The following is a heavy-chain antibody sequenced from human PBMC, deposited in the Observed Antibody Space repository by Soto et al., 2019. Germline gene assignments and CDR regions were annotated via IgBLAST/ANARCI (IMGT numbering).Heavy chain of an antibody. D-gene: IGHD2-15*01. CDR3: ARRYCSGGSCYSERGWWFDP. CDR1: GYTFTSYG. Sequence: GASVKVSCKASGYTFTSYGISWVRQAPGQGLEWMGWISAYNGNTNYAQKLQGRVTMTTDTSTSTAYMELRSLRSDDTAVYYCARRYCSGGSCYSERGWWFDPWGQGTLVTVSS. CDR2: ISAYNGNT. J-gene: IGHJ5*02. V-gene: IGHV1-18*01.